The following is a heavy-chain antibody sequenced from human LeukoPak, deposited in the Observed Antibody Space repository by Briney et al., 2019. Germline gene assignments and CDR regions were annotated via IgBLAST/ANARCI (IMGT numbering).Heavy chain of an antibody. J-gene: IGHJ5*02. D-gene: IGHD6-13*01. CDR3: ARRVGSSWSRTKRFDP. Sequence: SETLSLTCAVYGGSFSRYYWSWIRQSPGKGLEWIAEIDHRGDTNYNPSVKSRVTISVDTSKNQFSLKVRSLSAADTAVYYCARRVGSSWSRTKRFDPWGQGTLVTVSS. CDR2: IDHRGDT. CDR1: GGSFSRYY. V-gene: IGHV4-34*01.